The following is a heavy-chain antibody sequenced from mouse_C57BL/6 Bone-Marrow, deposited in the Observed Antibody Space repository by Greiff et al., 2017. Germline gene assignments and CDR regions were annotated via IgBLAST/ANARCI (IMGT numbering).Heavy chain of an antibody. Sequence: DVQLVESGAELVRPGASVKLSCTASGFNIKDDYMHWVKQRPEQGLEWIGWIDPENGDTEYASKFQGKATITADTSSNTAYLQLSGLTSEDTAVYYCTVDLWAHKYYFDYWGQGTTLTVSS. D-gene: IGHD6-1*01. CDR2: IDPENGDT. V-gene: IGHV14-4*01. CDR3: TVDLWAHKYYFDY. J-gene: IGHJ2*01. CDR1: GFNIKDDY.